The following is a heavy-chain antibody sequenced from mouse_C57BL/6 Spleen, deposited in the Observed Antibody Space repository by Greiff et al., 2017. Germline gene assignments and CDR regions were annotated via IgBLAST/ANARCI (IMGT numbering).Heavy chain of an antibody. CDR2: IDPEDGET. V-gene: IGHV14-2*01. CDR3: AIGDYALYYCAMDY. J-gene: IGHJ4*01. CDR1: GFNIKDYY. D-gene: IGHD2-4*01. Sequence: EVQLQQSGAELVKPGASVKLSCTASGFNIKDYYMHWVKQRTEQGLEWIGRIDPEDGETKYAPQFQGRATITADTSSNKAYLQLSSLTSEDTAVCYCAIGDYALYYCAMDYWGEGTAVTVSS.